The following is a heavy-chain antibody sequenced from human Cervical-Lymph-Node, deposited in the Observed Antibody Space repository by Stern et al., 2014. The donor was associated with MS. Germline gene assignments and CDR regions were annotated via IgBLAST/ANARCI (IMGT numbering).Heavy chain of an antibody. V-gene: IGHV3-11*06. Sequence: QMQLVQSGGGLVKPGGSLRLSCAASGFTFSDYYMSWIRQAPGKGLEWVSYISSSSSYTNYADSVKGRFTISRDNAKNSLYLQMNSLRAEDTAVYYCASLIAVADFDYWGQGTLVTVSS. CDR3: ASLIAVADFDY. D-gene: IGHD6-19*01. J-gene: IGHJ4*02. CDR1: GFTFSDYY. CDR2: ISSSSSYT.